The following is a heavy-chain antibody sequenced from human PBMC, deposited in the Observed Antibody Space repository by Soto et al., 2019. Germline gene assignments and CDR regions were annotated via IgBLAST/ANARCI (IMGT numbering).Heavy chain of an antibody. Sequence: GVSLRLSCAASGFTVSSNYMSWVRQAPGKGLECVSVIYSGGSTYYADSVKGRFTISRDNSKNTLYLQMNSLRAEDTAVYYCAREPPYPSYCSSTSCYGDYFDYWGQGTLVTVSS. J-gene: IGHJ4*02. V-gene: IGHV3-53*01. D-gene: IGHD2-2*01. CDR3: AREPPYPSYCSSTSCYGDYFDY. CDR1: GFTVSSNY. CDR2: IYSGGST.